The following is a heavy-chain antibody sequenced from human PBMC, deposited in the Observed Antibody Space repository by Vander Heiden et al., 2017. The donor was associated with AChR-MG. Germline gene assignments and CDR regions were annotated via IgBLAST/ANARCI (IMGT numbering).Heavy chain of an antibody. CDR1: GLAFRNAW. CDR3: VDFWGDSSRDH. CDR2: IKTKGDGETR. J-gene: IGHJ4*02. Sequence: EVQLVESGGGLLKLGGSLRLSCALSGLAFRNAWMIWIRQAPGKGLEWVGRIKTKGDGETRDYAAPVKGRFTISRDDSKNTLYLQMNSLKIEDTGIYYCVDFWGDSSRDHWGQGTLVTVSS. V-gene: IGHV3-15*01. D-gene: IGHD3-3*01.